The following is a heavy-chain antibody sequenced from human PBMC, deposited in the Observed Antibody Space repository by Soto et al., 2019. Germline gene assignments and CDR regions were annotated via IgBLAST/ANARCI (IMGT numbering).Heavy chain of an antibody. V-gene: IGHV1-8*01. CDR1: GYTFTSYD. Sequence: ASVKVSCKASGYTFTSYDINWVRQATGQGLEWMGWMNPNSGNTGYAQKFQGRVTMTRNTSISTAYMELSSLRSEDTAVYYCARSTTVTSYYYYYYMDVWGKGTTVTVSS. CDR2: MNPNSGNT. CDR3: ARSTTVTSYYYYYYMDV. J-gene: IGHJ6*03. D-gene: IGHD4-4*01.